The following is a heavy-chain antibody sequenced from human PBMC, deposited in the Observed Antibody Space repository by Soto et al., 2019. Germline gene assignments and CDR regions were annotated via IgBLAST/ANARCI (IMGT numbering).Heavy chain of an antibody. CDR2: IYHSGST. CDR3: AAGGGLPGYC. Sequence: QLQLQESGSGLVKPSQTLSLTCAVSGGSISSGGYSWSWIRQPPGKGLEWIGYIYHSGSTSYNPSLKSRVTKSGDRSKNQFSLKLSSVHAADTAVYYCAAGGGLPGYCWGQGTLVTVSS. V-gene: IGHV4-30-2*01. D-gene: IGHD2-2*01. J-gene: IGHJ4*02. CDR1: GGSISSGGYS.